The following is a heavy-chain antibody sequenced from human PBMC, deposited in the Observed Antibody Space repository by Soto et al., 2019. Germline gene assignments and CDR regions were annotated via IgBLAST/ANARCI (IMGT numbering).Heavy chain of an antibody. V-gene: IGHV3-33*01. Sequence: QVQLVESGGGVVQPGRSLRLSCAASGFTFSSYGMHWVRQAPGKGLELVAVIWYGGSNKYYADSVKGRFTISRDNSKNTLYLQLNSLRAEDTDVYYYASEISIAVASVQDYWGQGTLVTVSS. D-gene: IGHD6-19*01. J-gene: IGHJ4*02. CDR2: IWYGGSNK. CDR1: GFTFSSYG. CDR3: ASEISIAVASVQDY.